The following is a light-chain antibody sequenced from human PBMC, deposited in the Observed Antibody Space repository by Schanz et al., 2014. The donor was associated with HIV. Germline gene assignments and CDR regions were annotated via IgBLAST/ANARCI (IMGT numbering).Light chain of an antibody. V-gene: IGKV3-15*01. Sequence: EVVMTQSPATLSVSPGERATLSCRASQSISFNVAWYQQKPGQAPRLVMYDAATRATGIPARFSGSRSGTEFTLTINSLQSEDSAVYSCQQYNDWPRTFGQGTKVEIK. CDR3: QQYNDWPRT. CDR2: DAA. J-gene: IGKJ1*01. CDR1: QSISFN.